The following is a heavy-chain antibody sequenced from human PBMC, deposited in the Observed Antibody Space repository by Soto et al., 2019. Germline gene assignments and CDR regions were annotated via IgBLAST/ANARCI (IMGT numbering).Heavy chain of an antibody. J-gene: IGHJ6*02. CDR3: ARQMRGATISIDDHGMDV. D-gene: IGHD5-12*01. CDR1: GGSISSYY. CDR2: IYYSGST. Sequence: QVQLQESGPGLVKPSETLSLTCTVSGGSISSYYWSWIRQHPGKGLEWIGYIYYSGSTNYNPSLKSRVTIAVDTSKNQCSLKLSSETAADTAVYYCARQMRGATISIDDHGMDVWGQGITV. V-gene: IGHV4-59*01.